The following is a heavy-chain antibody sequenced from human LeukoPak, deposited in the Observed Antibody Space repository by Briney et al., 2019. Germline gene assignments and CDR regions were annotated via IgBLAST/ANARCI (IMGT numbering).Heavy chain of an antibody. Sequence: GGSLRLSCAASGFTFSSYAMSWVRQAPGKGLEWASAISGSGGSTYYADSVKGRFTISRDNSKNTLYLQMNSLRAEDTAVYYCAKDTQAAANIRRFDPWGQGTLVTVSS. J-gene: IGHJ5*02. CDR3: AKDTQAAANIRRFDP. D-gene: IGHD6-13*01. CDR1: GFTFSSYA. CDR2: ISGSGGST. V-gene: IGHV3-23*01.